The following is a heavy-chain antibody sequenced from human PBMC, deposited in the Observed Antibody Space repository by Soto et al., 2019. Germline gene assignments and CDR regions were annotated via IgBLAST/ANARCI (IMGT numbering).Heavy chain of an antibody. J-gene: IGHJ5*02. CDR2: IYWDDDK. Sequence: QITLKESGPTLVKPTQTLTLTCTFSGFSLSTSGVGVGWIRQPPGKALEWLALIYWDDDKRYSPSLKSRLTIPKDTSKNQVVLTMTNMDPVDTATYYCAHNIDYNWNDVGWFDPWGQGTLVTASS. CDR3: AHNIDYNWNDVGWFDP. D-gene: IGHD1-20*01. CDR1: GFSLSTSGVG. V-gene: IGHV2-5*02.